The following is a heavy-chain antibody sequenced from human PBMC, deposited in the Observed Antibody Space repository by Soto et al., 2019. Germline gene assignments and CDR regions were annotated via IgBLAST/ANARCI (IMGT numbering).Heavy chain of an antibody. CDR3: AKDRVESGLGEIDY. Sequence: EVQLVESGGGLVQPGGSLRLSCAAFGFKISSSSMNWVRQAPGRGLEWVAYISDSGSNTLYADSVKGRFTISRDNPKNTLYLQMDSLRAEDTAVYYCAKDRVESGLGEIDYWGQGTLVSVSS. CDR1: GFKISSSS. J-gene: IGHJ4*02. V-gene: IGHV3-48*01. D-gene: IGHD3-16*01. CDR2: ISDSGSNT.